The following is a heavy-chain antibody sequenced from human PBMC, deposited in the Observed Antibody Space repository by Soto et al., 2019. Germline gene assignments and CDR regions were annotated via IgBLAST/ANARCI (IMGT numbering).Heavy chain of an antibody. Sequence: SETLSLTCSLSAYSISRGYYWGGILQPPGKGVKWSGDIHYSGSTDYNPSIKSRVTISTDTSTNQFSMNVSSVTAADTAVYYCARGPPASCDGDCYPDYWGQGTLVTVS. V-gene: IGHV4-61*08. D-gene: IGHD2-21*02. CDR3: ARGPPASCDGDCYPDY. J-gene: IGHJ4*02. CDR1: AYSISRGYY. CDR2: IHYSGST.